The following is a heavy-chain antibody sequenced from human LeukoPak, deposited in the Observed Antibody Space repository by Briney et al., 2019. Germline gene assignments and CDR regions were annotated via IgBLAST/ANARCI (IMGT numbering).Heavy chain of an antibody. D-gene: IGHD4-23*01. CDR1: GFTFTSYD. CDR3: VRVWVDYGGDY. CDR2: MNPNNGNT. J-gene: IGHJ4*02. V-gene: IGHV1-8*01. Sequence: ASVKVSCKASGFTFTSYDINWVRQASGQGLEWMGWMNPNNGNTGYAQKFQGRVTMTRDTSVSTAYMELRGLRSEDTAVYYCVRVWVDYGGDYWGQGTLVTVSS.